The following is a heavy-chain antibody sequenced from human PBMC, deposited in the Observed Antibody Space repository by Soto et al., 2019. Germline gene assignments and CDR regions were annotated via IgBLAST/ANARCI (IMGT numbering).Heavy chain of an antibody. CDR2: ISHDGNAQ. CDR3: ARDYGHSNWYTWFGP. V-gene: IGHV3-30*03. CDR1: RFSVNTYV. J-gene: IGHJ5*02. Sequence: SLGLSCAASRFSVNTYVMHGVLQAPGKGLEWVAMISHDGNAQYYVDSVKGRFSVSRDTSKNTLHLHMNSLRSEDTGLYYCARDYGHSNWYTWFGP. D-gene: IGHD6-13*01.